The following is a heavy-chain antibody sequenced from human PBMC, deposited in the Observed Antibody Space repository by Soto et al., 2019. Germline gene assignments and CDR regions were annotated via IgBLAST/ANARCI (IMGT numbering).Heavy chain of an antibody. V-gene: IGHV4-4*02. J-gene: IGHJ6*02. CDR3: ARATSSSSGLDV. CDR1: GGSISTSNW. CDR2: IWHSGST. D-gene: IGHD6-6*01. Sequence: SETLSLTCAVSGGSISTSNWWSWVRQPPGKGLEWIGEIWHSGSTNYKPSLKSRVTISVDKSRNQFSLRLNSVTAADTAVYYCARATSSSSGLDVWGQGTTVTVSS.